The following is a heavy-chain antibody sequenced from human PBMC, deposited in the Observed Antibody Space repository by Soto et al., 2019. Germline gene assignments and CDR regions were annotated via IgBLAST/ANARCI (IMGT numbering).Heavy chain of an antibody. CDR2: IYYSGST. D-gene: IGHD1-1*01. CDR1: GGSVSSGSYY. Sequence: TSETLSLTCTVSGGSVSSGSYYWSWIRQPPGKGLEWIGYIYYSGSTNYNPSLKSRVTISVDTSKNQFSLKLSSVTAADTAVYYCARIGTSRFATYGGSPYYGMDVWGQGTTVTVSS. CDR3: ARIGTSRFATYGGSPYYGMDV. V-gene: IGHV4-61*01. J-gene: IGHJ6*02.